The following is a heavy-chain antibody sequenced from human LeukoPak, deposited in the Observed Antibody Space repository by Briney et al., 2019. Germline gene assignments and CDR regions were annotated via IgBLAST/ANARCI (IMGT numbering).Heavy chain of an antibody. CDR1: GFTFSSYS. D-gene: IGHD2-15*01. CDR2: ISSSSSTI. Sequence: GGSLRLSCAASGFTFSSYSMNWVRQAPGKGLEWVSYISSSSSTIYYADSVKGRFTLSRDNAKNSLYLQMNSLRAEDTAVYYCAREIRVVVVAATFYFDYWGQGTLVTVSS. CDR3: AREIRVVVVAATFYFDY. V-gene: IGHV3-48*01. J-gene: IGHJ4*02.